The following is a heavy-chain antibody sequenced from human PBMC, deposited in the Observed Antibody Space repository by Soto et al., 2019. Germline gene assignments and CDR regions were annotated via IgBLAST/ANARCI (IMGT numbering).Heavy chain of an antibody. CDR3: ARVGGVGAPPGADY. D-gene: IGHD1-26*01. V-gene: IGHV1-69*01. Sequence: QVQLVQSGAEVKKPGSSVKVSCKASGGIFSSYAISWLRQAPGQGLEWMGAVIPFLGQAYYAQNFQDRVTIAADESTRTAYMDLISLRSDDTAVYFCARVGGVGAPPGADYWGQGTLVTVSS. J-gene: IGHJ4*02. CDR2: VIPFLGQA. CDR1: GGIFSSYA.